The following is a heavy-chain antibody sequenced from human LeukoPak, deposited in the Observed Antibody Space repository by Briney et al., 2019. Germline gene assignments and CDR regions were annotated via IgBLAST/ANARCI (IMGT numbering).Heavy chain of an antibody. CDR3: ARAIWTTGTGLDY. V-gene: IGHV3-20*03. CDR1: SSGGYY. CDR2: INWNGGST. Sequence: SSGGYYWSWIRQHPGKGLEWVSGINWNGGSTGYADSVKGRFTISRDNAKNSLYLQMNSLRAEDTALYYCARAIWTTGTGLDYWGQGTLVTVSS. D-gene: IGHD1-1*01. J-gene: IGHJ4*02.